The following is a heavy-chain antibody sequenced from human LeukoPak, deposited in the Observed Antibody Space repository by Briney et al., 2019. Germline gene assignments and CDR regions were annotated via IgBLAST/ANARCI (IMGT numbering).Heavy chain of an antibody. J-gene: IGHJ3*02. D-gene: IGHD4-17*01. Sequence: GGSLRLSCAASGFTFSSYGMHWVRQAPGKGLEWVAFIWYDGSNKYYADSVKGRFTISRDNSKNTLYLQMNSLRAEDTAVYYCAEPIYGDYSYAFDIWGQGTMVTVSS. V-gene: IGHV3-30*02. CDR2: IWYDGSNK. CDR1: GFTFSSYG. CDR3: AEPIYGDYSYAFDI.